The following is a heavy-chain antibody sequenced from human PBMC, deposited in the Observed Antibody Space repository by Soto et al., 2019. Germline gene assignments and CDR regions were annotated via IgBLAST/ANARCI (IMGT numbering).Heavy chain of an antibody. CDR1: GFTVNKAW. CDR3: ATELPNYGSGEFDY. V-gene: IGHV3-15*01. J-gene: IGHJ4*02. D-gene: IGHD3-10*01. Sequence: PGGSLRLSCVASGFTVNKAWMTWVRQAPGKGLEWVGRIKSQGGGGTIDYAAPVKGRFIISRENSKDTLYLQMNSLKTEDTAVYYCATELPNYGSGEFDYWGQGTLVTVSS. CDR2: IKSQGGGGTI.